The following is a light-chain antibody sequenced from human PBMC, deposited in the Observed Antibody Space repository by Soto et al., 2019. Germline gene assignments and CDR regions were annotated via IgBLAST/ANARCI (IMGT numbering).Light chain of an antibody. J-gene: IGLJ2*01. CDR3: AAWDDSLNGLI. CDR2: TND. V-gene: IGLV1-44*01. CDR1: HSNIGANT. Sequence: QSVLSQPPSASGTPGQRVSLSCSGSHSNIGANTVNWYQHVPGAAPTLLIYTNDQRPSGVAGRFSGSKSGTSASLAISGLQSDDVGHYYCAAWDDSLNGLIFGGGTKLTVL.